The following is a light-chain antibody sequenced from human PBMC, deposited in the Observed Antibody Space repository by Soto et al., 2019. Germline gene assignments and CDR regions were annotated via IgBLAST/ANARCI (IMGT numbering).Light chain of an antibody. CDR1: QSVSSY. J-gene: IGKJ4*01. CDR2: DAS. V-gene: IGKV3-11*01. Sequence: EIVLTQSTATLSLSPGERATLSCRASQSVSSYLVWYQQKPGQAPRLLIYDASNRATGIPARFSSLEPEDFAVYYCQHRSSWPLTFAGGTMVDVK. CDR3: QHRSSWPLT.